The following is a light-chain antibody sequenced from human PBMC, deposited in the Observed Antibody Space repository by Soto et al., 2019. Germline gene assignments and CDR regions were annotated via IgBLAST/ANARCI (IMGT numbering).Light chain of an antibody. CDR3: QQYGSSLRT. J-gene: IGKJ2*01. CDR1: PSVGGNY. CDR2: AAS. V-gene: IGKV3-20*01. Sequence: EIVLTQSPGTLSLSPGERATLSCRASPSVGGNYLAWYQQKPGQAPRLLVYAASTRATGIPDRFTGSGSGTDFSLTISRMGPEDFAVYYCQQYGSSLRTFGQGTKLEIK.